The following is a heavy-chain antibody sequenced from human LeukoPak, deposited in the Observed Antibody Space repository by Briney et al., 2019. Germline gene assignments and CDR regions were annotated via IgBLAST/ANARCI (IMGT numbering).Heavy chain of an antibody. CDR3: ARYWDASGYAAFDI. J-gene: IGHJ3*02. Sequence: SETLSLTCSVSDASIGSRGYFWAWIRQPPGKGLECPGSLEYNGSPHYTPSLKSRVTMSAHTSKTRFSLELSSVSVADTAVYYCARYWDASGYAAFDIWGQGTMVTVSS. V-gene: IGHV4-39*02. CDR1: DASIGSRGYF. D-gene: IGHD3-22*01. CDR2: LEYNGSP.